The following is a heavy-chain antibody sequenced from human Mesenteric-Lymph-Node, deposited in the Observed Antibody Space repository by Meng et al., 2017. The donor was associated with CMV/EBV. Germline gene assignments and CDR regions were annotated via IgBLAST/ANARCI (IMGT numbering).Heavy chain of an antibody. CDR2: INPNSGGT. Sequence: ASVKVSCKASGGTFSSYTISWVRQAPGQGLEWMGWINPNSGGTNYAQKFQGRVTMTRDTSISTAYMELSRLRSDDTAVYYCARYSYRYYYYGMDVWGQGTTVTVSS. V-gene: IGHV1-2*02. J-gene: IGHJ6*02. D-gene: IGHD1-26*01. CDR1: GGTFSSYT. CDR3: ARYSYRYYYYGMDV.